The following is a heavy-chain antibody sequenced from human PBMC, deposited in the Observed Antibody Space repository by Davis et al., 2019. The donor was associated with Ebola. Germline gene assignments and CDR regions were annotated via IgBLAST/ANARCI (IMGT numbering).Heavy chain of an antibody. CDR1: GGSTSSSY. CDR2: IYHSESS. Sequence: SETLSLTCTVSGGSTSSSYWSWIRQPPGKGLEWIGYIYHSESSNYNPSLKSRVPISVDTSKSQWSLKLHSVAAADSAVYYCARVPERVSPVDHWGQGTLVTVSS. CDR3: ARVPERVSPVDH. V-gene: IGHV4-4*08. J-gene: IGHJ4*02.